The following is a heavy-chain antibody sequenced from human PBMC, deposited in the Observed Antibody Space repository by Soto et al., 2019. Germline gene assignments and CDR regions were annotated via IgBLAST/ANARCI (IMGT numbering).Heavy chain of an antibody. J-gene: IGHJ6*02. Sequence: PGGSLRLSCAASGFTFSSYWMSWVRQAPGKGLEWVANIKQDGSEKYYVDSVKGRFTISRDNAKNSLYLQMNSLRAEDTAVYYCASAVMVRGDPYGMDVWGQGTTVTVSS. D-gene: IGHD3-10*01. CDR2: IKQDGSEK. CDR3: ASAVMVRGDPYGMDV. CDR1: GFTFSSYW. V-gene: IGHV3-7*05.